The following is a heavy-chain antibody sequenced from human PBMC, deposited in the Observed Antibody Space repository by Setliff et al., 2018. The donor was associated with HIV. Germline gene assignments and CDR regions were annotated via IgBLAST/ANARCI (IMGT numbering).Heavy chain of an antibody. V-gene: IGHV1-69*13. J-gene: IGHJ6*02. CDR3: AREKGKVDSSMVLYYYYGMDV. D-gene: IGHD5-18*01. Sequence: ASVKVSCKASGDTFSSYAISWVRQAPGQGPEWMGGIIPIFDTTNYAQSFQGRVTITADESTNTVYMELRSLRSEDTAVYYCAREKGKVDSSMVLYYYYGMDVWGQGTTVTVS. CDR1: GDTFSSYA. CDR2: IIPIFDTT.